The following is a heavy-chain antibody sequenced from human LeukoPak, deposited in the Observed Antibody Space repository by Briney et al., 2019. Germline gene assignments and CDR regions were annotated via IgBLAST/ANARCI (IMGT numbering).Heavy chain of an antibody. V-gene: IGHV4-34*01. CDR3: ARARPYYYDSSGYQNFDY. CDR1: GGSFSGYY. D-gene: IGHD3-22*01. Sequence: SETLSLTCAVYGGSFSGYYWSWIRQPPGKGLEWIGEINHSGSTNYNPSLKSRVTISVDTSKNQFSLKLGSVTAADTAVYYCARARPYYYDSSGYQNFDYWGQGTLVTVSS. J-gene: IGHJ4*02. CDR2: INHSGST.